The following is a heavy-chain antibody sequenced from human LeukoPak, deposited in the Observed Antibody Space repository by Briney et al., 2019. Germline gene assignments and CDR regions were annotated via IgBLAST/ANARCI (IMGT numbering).Heavy chain of an antibody. Sequence: SETLSLTCTFSGGSISSYYWSWIRQPPGKGLEWIGYIYYSGSTNYNPSLKSRVTISVDTSKNQFSLKLSSVTAADTAVYYCARDNDNHAFDIWGQGTMVTVSS. V-gene: IGHV4-59*01. J-gene: IGHJ3*02. CDR1: GGSISSYY. CDR2: IYYSGST. CDR3: ARDNDNHAFDI. D-gene: IGHD1-14*01.